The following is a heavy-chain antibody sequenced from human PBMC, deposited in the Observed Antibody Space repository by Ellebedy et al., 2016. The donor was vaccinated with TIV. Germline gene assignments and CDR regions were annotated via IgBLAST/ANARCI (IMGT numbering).Heavy chain of an antibody. Sequence: SETLSLTCTVYGGSFSGYYWSWIRQPPGKGLEWIGEINHSGSTNYNPSLKSRVTISVDTSKNQFSLKLSSVTAADTAVYYCARVPSMVRGVRLDPWGQGTLVTVSS. CDR3: ARVPSMVRGVRLDP. D-gene: IGHD3-10*01. CDR2: INHSGST. CDR1: GGSFSGYY. J-gene: IGHJ5*02. V-gene: IGHV4-34*01.